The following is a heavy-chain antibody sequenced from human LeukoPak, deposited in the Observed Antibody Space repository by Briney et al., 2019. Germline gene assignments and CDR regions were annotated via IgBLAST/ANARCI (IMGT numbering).Heavy chain of an antibody. Sequence: GGSLRLSCAASGFTFTDSYMTWVRQAPGKGLEWLSYISGSGGDTNYADSVRGRFTISRDNAKNSLYLQMNSLRAEDTAVYYCARTSFYDILTGYYNGVAFDIWGQGTMVTVSS. V-gene: IGHV3-11*03. J-gene: IGHJ3*02. CDR2: ISGSGGDT. D-gene: IGHD3-9*01. CDR1: GFTFTDSY. CDR3: ARTSFYDILTGYYNGVAFDI.